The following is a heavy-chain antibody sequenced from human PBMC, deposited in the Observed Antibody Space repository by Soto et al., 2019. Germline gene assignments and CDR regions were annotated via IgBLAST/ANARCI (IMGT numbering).Heavy chain of an antibody. J-gene: IGHJ4*02. CDR3: AKAYFVWSNDQPYYFDY. Sequence: EVQLLDSGGGLVQPGGSLRLSCAASGFTFSNYAMTWVRQGPGKGLEWVSGISGSGGRSYYADSVKGRFTISRDNSKSTLYLQLNSQRAEDTAVYYCAKAYFVWSNDQPYYFDYWGQGTLVTVSS. D-gene: IGHD3-16*01. V-gene: IGHV3-23*01. CDR1: GFTFSNYA. CDR2: ISGSGGRS.